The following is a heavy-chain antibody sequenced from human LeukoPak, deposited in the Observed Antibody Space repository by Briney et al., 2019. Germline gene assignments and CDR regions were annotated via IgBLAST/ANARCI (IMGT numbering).Heavy chain of an antibody. CDR3: ARVIVFRGYMDV. CDR1: GFTVSSNY. CDR2: ISSSSSYI. V-gene: IGHV3-21*01. Sequence: GGSLRLSCAASGFTVSSNYMSWVRQAPGKGLEWVSSISSSSSYIYYADSVQGRFTISRDNAKNSLYLQMNSLRAEDTAVYYCARVIVFRGYMDVWGKGTTVTVSS. J-gene: IGHJ6*03. D-gene: IGHD1-26*01.